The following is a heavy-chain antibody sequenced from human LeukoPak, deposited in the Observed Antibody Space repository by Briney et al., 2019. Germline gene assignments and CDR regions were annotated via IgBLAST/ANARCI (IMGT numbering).Heavy chain of an antibody. Sequence: SETLSLTCTVSGGSISSYYWSWIRQPPGKGLEWIGYIYYSGSTNYNPSLKSRVTISVDTSKNQFSLKLSSVTAADTAVYYCAREPGYSSSWYRYYYMDVWGKGATVTVSS. J-gene: IGHJ6*03. D-gene: IGHD6-13*01. CDR1: GGSISSYY. CDR3: AREPGYSSSWYRYYYMDV. V-gene: IGHV4-59*01. CDR2: IYYSGST.